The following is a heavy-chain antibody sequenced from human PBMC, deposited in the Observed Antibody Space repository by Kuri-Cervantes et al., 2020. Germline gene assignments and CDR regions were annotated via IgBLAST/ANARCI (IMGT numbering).Heavy chain of an antibody. CDR2: INPNSGGT. CDR3: ARDKPYTDY. V-gene: IGHV1-18*01. Sequence: ASVKVSCKASGYNFTRYDINWVRQAPGQGLEWMGWINPNSGGTNYAQKLQGRVTMTTDTSTSTAYMELRSLRSDDTAVYYCARDKPYTDYWGQGTLVTVSS. J-gene: IGHJ4*02. CDR1: GYNFTRYD. D-gene: IGHD4-11*01.